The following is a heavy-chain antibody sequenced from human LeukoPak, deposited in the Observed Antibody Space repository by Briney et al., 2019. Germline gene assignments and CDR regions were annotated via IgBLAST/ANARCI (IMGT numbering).Heavy chain of an antibody. D-gene: IGHD1-26*01. V-gene: IGHV4-39*01. CDR1: GGSISSSSYY. CDR2: IYYSGST. J-gene: IGHJ4*02. Sequence: SETLSLTCTVSGGSISSSSYYWGWIRQPPGKGLEWIGSIYYSGSTYYNPSLKSRVTISVDTSKNQSSLKLSSVTAADTAVYYCARLKVGATRGFDYWGQGTLVTVSS. CDR3: ARLKVGATRGFDY.